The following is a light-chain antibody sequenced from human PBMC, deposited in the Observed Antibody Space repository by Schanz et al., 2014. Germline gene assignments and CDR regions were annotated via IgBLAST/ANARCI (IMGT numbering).Light chain of an antibody. CDR2: EGS. Sequence: QSALTQPASVSGSPGQSITISCTGTSSDVGFYNYVSWYQQHPGKAPKLMIYEGSKRPSGVSNRFSGSKSGNTASLTISGLQAEDEADYYCCSYGGDNIFVKFGGGTKLTVL. V-gene: IGLV2-14*01. J-gene: IGLJ2*01. CDR3: CSYGGDNIFVK. CDR1: SSDVGFYNY.